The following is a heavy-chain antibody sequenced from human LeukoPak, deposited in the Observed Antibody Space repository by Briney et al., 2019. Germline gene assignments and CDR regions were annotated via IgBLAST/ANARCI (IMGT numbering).Heavy chain of an antibody. V-gene: IGHV4-39*01. J-gene: IGHJ4*02. CDR3: ARHELAGFGQLASDN. CDR2: IYYSRST. Sequence: PSETLSLTCSVSGGSISSSSYYWVWIRQPPGKGLEWIGSIYYSRSTYYNPSLKSRVTISVDTSKNQFSLKLSSVTAADTAVYYDARHELAGFGQLASDNWGQGALVTVSS. CDR1: GGSISSSSYY. D-gene: IGHD3-10*01.